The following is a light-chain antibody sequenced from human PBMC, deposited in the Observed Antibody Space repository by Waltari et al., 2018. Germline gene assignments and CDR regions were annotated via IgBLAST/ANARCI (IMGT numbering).Light chain of an antibody. Sequence: EIVMTQSPAILSVSPGESATLSCRASQGVSSHFAWYQKKPGQAPRLLIYGASTRATGVPVRFSGSGSGTEFTLTISSLQSEDFAAYYCQHYFNWPRTFGQGTKVEVK. V-gene: IGKV3-15*01. CDR3: QHYFNWPRT. CDR1: QGVSSH. CDR2: GAS. J-gene: IGKJ1*01.